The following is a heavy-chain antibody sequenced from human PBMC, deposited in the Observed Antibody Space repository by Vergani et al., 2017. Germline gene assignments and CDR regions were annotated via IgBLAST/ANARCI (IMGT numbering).Heavy chain of an antibody. J-gene: IGHJ4*02. CDR1: GGSISSSSYY. CDR3: ARVQTDNWNYAFDY. Sequence: QLQLQESGPGLVKPSETLSLTCTVSGGSISSSSYYWGWIRQPPGKGLEWIGSIYYNGRTNYNSSLKSRVTISVDKSNNQFSLKLISVTAADTAVYYCARVQTDNWNYAFDYWGQGTLVTVSS. D-gene: IGHD1-7*01. CDR2: IYYNGRT. V-gene: IGHV4-39*07.